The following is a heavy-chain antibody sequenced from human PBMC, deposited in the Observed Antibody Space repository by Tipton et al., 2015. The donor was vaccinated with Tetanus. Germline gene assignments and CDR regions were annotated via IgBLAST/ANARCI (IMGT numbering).Heavy chain of an antibody. D-gene: IGHD1-26*01. CDR2: ISSSSYI. V-gene: IGHV3-21*01. CDR3: ATGQMRSGSLDALDI. J-gene: IGHJ3*02. CDR1: GFTFSSYS. Sequence: GSLRLSCAASGFTFSSYSMNWVRQAPGKGLEWVSSISSSSYIYYADSVRGRFTISRDNAKNSLYLQMNSLRAEDTAVYYCATGQMRSGSLDALDIRGQGTMVTVSS.